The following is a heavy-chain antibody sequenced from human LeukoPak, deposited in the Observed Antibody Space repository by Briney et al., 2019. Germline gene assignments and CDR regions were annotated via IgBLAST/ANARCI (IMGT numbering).Heavy chain of an antibody. Sequence: ASVKVSCKASGYTFTSYYMHWVRQAPGQGLEWMGIINPSGGSTNYAQKFQGRVTITADESTSTAYMELSSLRSEDTAVYYCAPHCSSTSCPFDYWGQGTLVTVSS. CDR3: APHCSSTSCPFDY. CDR1: GYTFTSYY. J-gene: IGHJ4*02. D-gene: IGHD2-2*01. V-gene: IGHV1-46*03. CDR2: INPSGGST.